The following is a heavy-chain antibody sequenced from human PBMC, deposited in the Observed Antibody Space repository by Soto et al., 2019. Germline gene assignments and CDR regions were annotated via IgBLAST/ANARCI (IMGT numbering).Heavy chain of an antibody. CDR1: GFTFSSYG. Sequence: GGSLRLSCAASGFTFSSYGMHWVRQAPGKGLEWVAVISYDGSNKYYADSVKGRFTISRDNSKNTLYLQMDSLRAEDTAVYYCAKDSLSIAAAMNDFDYWGQGTLVTVSS. CDR3: AKDSLSIAAAMNDFDY. V-gene: IGHV3-30*18. D-gene: IGHD6-13*01. CDR2: ISYDGSNK. J-gene: IGHJ4*02.